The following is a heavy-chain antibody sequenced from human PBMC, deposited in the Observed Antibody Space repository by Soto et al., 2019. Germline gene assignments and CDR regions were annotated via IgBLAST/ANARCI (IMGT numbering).Heavy chain of an antibody. J-gene: IGHJ3*01. CDR3: TKRRSARPGFDAFDL. CDR1: GFTFEAYS. V-gene: IGHV3-9*01. Sequence: LRLSCAASGFTFEAYSLHWVRQLPGKGLEWVAGISGDSGSSGYADSVRGRFTVSRDNAKNSLFLQMSSLSPEDTTLYYCTKRRSARPGFDAFDLWGQGTMVTVSS. CDR2: ISGDSGSS.